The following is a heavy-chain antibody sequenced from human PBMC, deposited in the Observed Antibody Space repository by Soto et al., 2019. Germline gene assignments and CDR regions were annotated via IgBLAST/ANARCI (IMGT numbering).Heavy chain of an antibody. D-gene: IGHD6-19*01. J-gene: IGHJ4*02. CDR2: ISYDGSNK. V-gene: IGHV3-30*18. Sequence: GGSLRLSCAASGFTFSSYGMHWVRQAPGKGLEWVAVISYDGSNKYYADSVKGRFTISRDNSKNTLYLQMNSLRAEDTAVYYCAKETSSGWSDYVDYWGQGTLVTVSS. CDR1: GFTFSSYG. CDR3: AKETSSGWSDYVDY.